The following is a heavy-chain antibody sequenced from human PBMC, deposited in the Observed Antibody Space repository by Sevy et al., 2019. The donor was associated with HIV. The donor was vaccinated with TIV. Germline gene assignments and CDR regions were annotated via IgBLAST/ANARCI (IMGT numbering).Heavy chain of an antibody. Sequence: SETLSLTCTVSGGSLDVFGWTWVRQPPGKGLEWIGYAYYNGGTNYNPSLKSRLTIPVGPSARQFSLHLNSVTAADTAIYYCARDNWGSIDYWGQGILVTVSS. V-gene: IGHV4-59*01. D-gene: IGHD7-27*01. CDR1: GGSLDVFG. CDR3: ARDNWGSIDY. J-gene: IGHJ4*02. CDR2: AYYNGGT.